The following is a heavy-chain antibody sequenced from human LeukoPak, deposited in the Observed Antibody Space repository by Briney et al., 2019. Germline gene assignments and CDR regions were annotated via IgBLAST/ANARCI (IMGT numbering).Heavy chain of an antibody. CDR1: GGSFSGYY. CDR2: INHSGST. CDR3: AREGDTAMVQFDY. D-gene: IGHD5-18*01. J-gene: IGHJ4*02. Sequence: PSETLSLTCAVYGGSFSGYYWSWIRQPPGKGLEWIGEINHSGSTNYNPSLKSRVTISVDTSKNQFSLKLNSVTAADTAVYYCAREGDTAMVQFDYWGQGTLVTVSS. V-gene: IGHV4-34*01.